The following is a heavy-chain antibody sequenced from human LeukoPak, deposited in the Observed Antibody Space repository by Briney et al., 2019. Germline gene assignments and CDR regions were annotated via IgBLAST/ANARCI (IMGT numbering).Heavy chain of an antibody. Sequence: GGSLRLSCAASGFTFSSYGMHWVRQAPGKGLEWVAVIWFDGSSEYYADSVKGRFTISRDNSKNTLYLQMDSLRAEDTAVYYCTRESGSGNYYYDYWGQGTLVTVSS. V-gene: IGHV3-33*01. CDR2: IWFDGSSE. CDR1: GFTFSSYG. CDR3: TRESGSGNYYYDY. J-gene: IGHJ4*02. D-gene: IGHD3-10*01.